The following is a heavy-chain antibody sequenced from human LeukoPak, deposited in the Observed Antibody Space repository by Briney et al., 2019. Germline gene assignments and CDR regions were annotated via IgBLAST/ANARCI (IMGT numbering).Heavy chain of an antibody. D-gene: IGHD2-21*02. CDR3: AKDNPPYCGGDCDY. J-gene: IGHJ4*02. Sequence: GASVKVSCKASGGTFSSYAISWVRQAPGQGLEWMGGIIPIFGTANYAQKFQGRVTITADESTSTAYMELSSLRSEDTAVYYCAKDNPPYCGGDCDYWGQGTLVTVSS. V-gene: IGHV1-69*13. CDR2: IIPIFGTA. CDR1: GGTFSSYA.